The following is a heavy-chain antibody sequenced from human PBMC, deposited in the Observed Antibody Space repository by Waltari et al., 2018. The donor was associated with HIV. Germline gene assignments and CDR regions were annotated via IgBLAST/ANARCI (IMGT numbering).Heavy chain of an antibody. CDR2: INHSGSA. V-gene: IGHV4-34*02. CDR3: ARQATIVPTSTLHYYYGLDV. D-gene: IGHD3-22*01. J-gene: IGHJ6*02. CDR1: GGSFSDSH. Sequence: QQWGAGLLKPSETLTLTCAVYGGSFSDSHWSWVRQVPGKGLEWLGYINHSGSATYKPALKNRRIMFVDNYKQRFTLHLSPVAAADTAVYYCARQATIVPTSTLHYYYGLDVWGQGTTVIVSS.